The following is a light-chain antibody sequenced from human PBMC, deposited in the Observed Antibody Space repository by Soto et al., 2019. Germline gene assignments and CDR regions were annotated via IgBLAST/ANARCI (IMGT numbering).Light chain of an antibody. CDR2: DVT. CDR3: SSYTSINTVV. Sequence: QSALAQPASVSGSPGQSITIPCTGTTSDIGAYNYVSWYQQHPDKAPKLMIYDVTYRPSGVSSRFSGSKSGNTASLTISGLQAEDEADYFCSSYTSINTVVFGGGTKLTVL. V-gene: IGLV2-14*03. J-gene: IGLJ2*01. CDR1: TSDIGAYNY.